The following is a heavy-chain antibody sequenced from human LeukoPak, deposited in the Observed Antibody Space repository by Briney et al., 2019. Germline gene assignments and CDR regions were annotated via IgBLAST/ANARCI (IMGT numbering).Heavy chain of an antibody. CDR2: IIPIFGTA. J-gene: IGHJ4*02. D-gene: IGHD2-8*01. CDR3: ARDPLYCTNGVCYDY. V-gene: IGHV1-69*05. Sequence: ASVKVSCKASGGTFSSYAISWVRQAPGQGLEWMGRIIPIFGTANYAQKFQGRGTITTDESTSTAYMELSSLRSEDTAVYYCARDPLYCTNGVCYDYWGQGTLVTVSS. CDR1: GGTFSSYA.